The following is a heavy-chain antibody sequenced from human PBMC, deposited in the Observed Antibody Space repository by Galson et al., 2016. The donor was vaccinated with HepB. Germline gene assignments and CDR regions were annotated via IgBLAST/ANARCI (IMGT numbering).Heavy chain of an antibody. CDR3: ARRPVGATENAFDI. CDR2: IIPIFGTA. J-gene: IGHJ3*02. Sequence: SVKVSCKASGGSFSSYAFSWVRQAPGQGLEWMGGIIPIFGTANYAQKFQGRVTITADKSTSTAYMELSSLRSEDTAMYYCARRPVGATENAFDIWGQGTMVSVSS. V-gene: IGHV1-69*06. CDR1: GGSFSSYA. D-gene: IGHD1-26*01.